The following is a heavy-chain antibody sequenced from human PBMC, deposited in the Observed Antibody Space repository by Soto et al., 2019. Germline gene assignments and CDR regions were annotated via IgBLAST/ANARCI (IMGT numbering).Heavy chain of an antibody. D-gene: IGHD3-3*01. Sequence: GGSLRLSCVGTGLNFDDFAMHWVRQAPGKGLEWVSGITWNSRVLAYADSVKGRFTISRDNARNSLYPQMDSLRDEDTALYYCAKGRYDFWSPYYFDSWGQGTLVTVSS. V-gene: IGHV3-9*01. J-gene: IGHJ4*02. CDR1: GLNFDDFA. CDR2: ITWNSRVL. CDR3: AKGRYDFWSPYYFDS.